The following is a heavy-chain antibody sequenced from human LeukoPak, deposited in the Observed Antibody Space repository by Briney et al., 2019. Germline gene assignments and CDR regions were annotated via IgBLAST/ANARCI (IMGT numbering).Heavy chain of an antibody. CDR2: INPNGGST. Sequence: VASVKVSCKASGYTFTTYYMHWVRQAPGQGLEWMGIINPNGGSTTYAQKFQGRVTMTRDTSTSTVYVELSSLGSEDTAVYFCARRVYCSSSSCSHFDYWGQGTPVTVSS. CDR3: ARRVYCSSSSCSHFDY. CDR1: GYTFTTYY. J-gene: IGHJ4*02. V-gene: IGHV1-46*01. D-gene: IGHD2-2*01.